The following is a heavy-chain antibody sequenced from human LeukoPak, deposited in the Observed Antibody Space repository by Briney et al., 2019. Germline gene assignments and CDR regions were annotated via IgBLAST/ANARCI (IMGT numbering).Heavy chain of an antibody. CDR3: ARVIAARGLWYFDL. V-gene: IGHV1-24*01. CDR2: FDPEDGET. D-gene: IGHD6-6*01. Sequence: ASVKVSCKVSGYTLTELSMHWVRQAPGKGLEWMGGFDPEDGETIYAQKFQGRVTMTTDTSTSTAYMELRSLRSDDTAVYYCARVIAARGLWYFDLWGRGTLVTVSS. J-gene: IGHJ2*01. CDR1: GYTLTELS.